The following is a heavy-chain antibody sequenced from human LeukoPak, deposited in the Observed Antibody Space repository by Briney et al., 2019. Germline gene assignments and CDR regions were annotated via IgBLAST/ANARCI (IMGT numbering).Heavy chain of an antibody. Sequence: ASVKVSCKASGYTFTSYGISWVRQAPGQGLEWMGWISAYNGNTNYAQKLQGRVTMTTDTSTSTAYMELRSLRSDDTAVYYCARDLIILGLRDHYYDSSGYYADDAFDIWGQGTMVTVSS. J-gene: IGHJ3*02. D-gene: IGHD3-22*01. CDR1: GYTFTSYG. CDR2: ISAYNGNT. V-gene: IGHV1-18*01. CDR3: ARDLIILGLRDHYYDSSGYYADDAFDI.